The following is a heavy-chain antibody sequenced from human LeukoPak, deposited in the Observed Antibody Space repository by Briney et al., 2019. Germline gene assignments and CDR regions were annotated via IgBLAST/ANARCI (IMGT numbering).Heavy chain of an antibody. CDR1: GGSISSYY. Sequence: PSETLSLTCTVSGGSISSYYWTWIRQPPGKGLEWIGSLYYSGSTNYNPSLKSRVTISVDTSKNQFSLKLSSVTAADTAVYYCASLTTAEAFDIWGQGTMVTVSS. CDR3: ASLTTAEAFDI. D-gene: IGHD3-22*01. V-gene: IGHV4-59*01. CDR2: LYYSGST. J-gene: IGHJ3*02.